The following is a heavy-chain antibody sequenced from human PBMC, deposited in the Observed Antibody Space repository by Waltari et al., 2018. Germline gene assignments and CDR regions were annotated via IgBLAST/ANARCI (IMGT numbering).Heavy chain of an antibody. CDR3: ARDYVAAAGTWFDY. CDR2: IKPYSGRT. V-gene: IGHV1-2*02. CDR1: GYTFTGYY. D-gene: IGHD6-13*01. J-gene: IGHJ4*02. Sequence: QVQLVQSGAEVKKPGASVKVSCKASGYTFTGYYMHWVRQAPGQGLEWMGWIKPYSGRTNDAQKVQGRVAMTRDTSISTAYMELSRLRSDDTAVYYCARDYVAAAGTWFDYWGQGTLVTVSS.